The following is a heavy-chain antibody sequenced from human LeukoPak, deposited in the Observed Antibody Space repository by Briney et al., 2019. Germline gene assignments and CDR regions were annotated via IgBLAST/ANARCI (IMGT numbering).Heavy chain of an antibody. D-gene: IGHD3-22*01. J-gene: IGHJ2*01. CDR3: AREKIGLWYFDL. V-gene: IGHV4-59*01. CDR1: GGSISSYY. Sequence: SETLSLTCTVSGGSISSYYWSWIRQPPGKGLEWIGCIYYSGSTNYNPSLKSRVTISVDTSKNQFSLKLSSVTAADTAVYYCAREKIGLWYFDLWGRGTLVTVSS. CDR2: IYYSGST.